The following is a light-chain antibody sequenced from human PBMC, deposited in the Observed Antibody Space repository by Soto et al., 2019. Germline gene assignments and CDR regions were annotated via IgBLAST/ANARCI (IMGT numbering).Light chain of an antibody. CDR2: VGSGGIVG. CDR3: GADHGSGSNFVYV. CDR1: SAYSNYA. J-gene: IGLJ1*01. Sequence: QSVLTQPPSASVSLGASVTLTCTLSSAYSNYAVDWYQQRPGKGPRFVMRVGSGGIVGSKGEGIPDRFSVLGSGLNRYLTIKNVQEEDEGDYHCGADHGSGSNFVYVFGTGTKLTVL. V-gene: IGLV9-49*01.